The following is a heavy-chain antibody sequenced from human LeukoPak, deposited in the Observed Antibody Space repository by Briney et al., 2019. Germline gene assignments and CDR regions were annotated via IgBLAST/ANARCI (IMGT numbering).Heavy chain of an antibody. V-gene: IGHV3-30*02. J-gene: IGHJ4*02. CDR2: TRYDESKT. D-gene: IGHD1-26*01. Sequence: GGSLRLSCAASGFTFSNNGMHWVRQTPGKGLEWVAFTRYDESKTFYGDSVRGRFTISRDNSKNTLYLQMNSLTTDDSAVYYCAKARYSGSPALDFWGQGSLVTVSS. CDR1: GFTFSNNG. CDR3: AKARYSGSPALDF.